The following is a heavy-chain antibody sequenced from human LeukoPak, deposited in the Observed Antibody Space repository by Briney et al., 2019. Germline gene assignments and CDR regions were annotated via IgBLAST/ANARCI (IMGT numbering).Heavy chain of an antibody. CDR2: IIPIVGTA. V-gene: IGHV1-69*05. D-gene: IGHD3-22*01. Sequence: SVKVSCKASGGTFSSYAISWVRQAPGQGLEWMGRIIPIVGTANYAQKFQGRVTITTDESTSTAYMELSSLRSEDTAVYYCARVRYYYDSSGYYDRYYFDYWGQGTLVTVSS. CDR1: GGTFSSYA. J-gene: IGHJ4*02. CDR3: ARVRYYYDSSGYYDRYYFDY.